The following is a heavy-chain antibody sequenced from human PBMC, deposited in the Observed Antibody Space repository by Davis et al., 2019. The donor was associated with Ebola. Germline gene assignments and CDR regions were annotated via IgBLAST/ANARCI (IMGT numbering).Heavy chain of an antibody. CDR1: GYTFTSYG. V-gene: IGHV1-69*04. Sequence: AASVKVSCKASGYTFTSYGISWVRQAPGQGLEWMGRIIPIFGLANYAQKFQGRVTITADKSANTAYMELTSLRSEDTAVYYCASSSTPPAIEYYDYALDVWGQGTTVTVSS. CDR3: ASSSTPPAIEYYDYALDV. CDR2: IIPIFGLA. D-gene: IGHD2/OR15-2a*01. J-gene: IGHJ6*02.